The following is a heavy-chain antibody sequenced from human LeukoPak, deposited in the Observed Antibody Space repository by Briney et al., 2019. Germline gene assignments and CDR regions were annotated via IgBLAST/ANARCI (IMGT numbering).Heavy chain of an antibody. V-gene: IGHV3-66*02. CDR3: ARVRTTAFYCGGDCYSNDAFDI. D-gene: IGHD2-21*01. CDR1: GFTFGSYA. CDR2: IYSGGST. Sequence: PGGSLRLSCAASGFTFGSYAMSWVRQAPGKGLEWVSVIYSGGSTYYADSVKGRFTISRDNSKNTLYLQMNSLRAEDTAVYYCARVRTTAFYCGGDCYSNDAFDIWGQGTMVTVSS. J-gene: IGHJ3*02.